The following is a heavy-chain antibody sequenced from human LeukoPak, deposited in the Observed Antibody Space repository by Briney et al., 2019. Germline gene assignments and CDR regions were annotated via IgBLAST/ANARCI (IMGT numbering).Heavy chain of an antibody. CDR3: AKDDAWLRFGE. D-gene: IGHD3-10*01. J-gene: IGHJ4*02. CDR1: GFTFSNYA. Sequence: GGSLRLSCAASGFTFSNYAMSWVRQAPGKGLEWVSTFSFNGVTTYYADSAKGRFTISRDNSKNTVYLQMNNLRAEDTAVYYCAKDDAWLRFGEWSQGTLVTVSS. V-gene: IGHV3-23*01. CDR2: FSFNGVTT.